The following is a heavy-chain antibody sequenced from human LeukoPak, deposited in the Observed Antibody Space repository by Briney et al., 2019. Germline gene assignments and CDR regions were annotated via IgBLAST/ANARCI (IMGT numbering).Heavy chain of an antibody. V-gene: IGHV4-4*07. J-gene: IGHJ4*02. CDR3: ARQRVNKWNNLWSFDY. CDR1: GDSISNYW. Sequence: SETLSLTCTVSGDSISNYWWSWIRQPAGEGLEWIGRIYTSGSTNYNPSLKSRVTIPLDTSKNQFSLKLSSMTAADTAVYYCARQRVNKWNNLWSFDYWGQGTPVTVSS. D-gene: IGHD1/OR15-1a*01. CDR2: IYTSGST.